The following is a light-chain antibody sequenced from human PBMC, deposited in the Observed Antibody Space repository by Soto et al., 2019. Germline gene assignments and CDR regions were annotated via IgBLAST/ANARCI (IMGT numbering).Light chain of an antibody. CDR1: QSVSSSY. CDR3: QQYDDSIT. CDR2: GAS. J-gene: IGKJ5*01. Sequence: EVVLTQSPDTLSLSPGEGATLSCRASQSVSSSYLAWYQQKPGQPPRLLIYGASRRATGIPDRFTGSGSGTDFTLTISRLEPEDFGIFYCQQYDDSITFGQGTRLE. V-gene: IGKV3-20*01.